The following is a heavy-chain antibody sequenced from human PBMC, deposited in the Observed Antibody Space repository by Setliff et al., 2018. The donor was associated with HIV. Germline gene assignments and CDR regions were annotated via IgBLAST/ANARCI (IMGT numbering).Heavy chain of an antibody. Sequence: PGGSLRLSCAASGFTFSSYGMHWVRQAPGKGLEWVAVIWYDGSNKYYADSVKGRFTISRDNSKNSLYLQMNSLRAEDTAVYYCARDRTGIAAADALDPWGQGTLVTVSS. D-gene: IGHD6-13*01. CDR2: IWYDGSNK. CDR1: GFTFSSYG. CDR3: ARDRTGIAAADALDP. V-gene: IGHV3-33*01. J-gene: IGHJ5*02.